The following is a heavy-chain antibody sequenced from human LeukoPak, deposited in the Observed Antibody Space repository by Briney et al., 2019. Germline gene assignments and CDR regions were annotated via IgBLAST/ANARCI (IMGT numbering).Heavy chain of an antibody. Sequence: PGRSLRLSCAASGFTFSSYATHWVRQAPGKGLEWVAVISYDGSNKYYADSVKGRFTISRDNSKNTLYLQMNSLRAEDTAVYYCARGICSSTSCPTFYWGQGTLVTVSS. D-gene: IGHD2-2*01. CDR1: GFTFSSYA. CDR2: ISYDGSNK. CDR3: ARGICSSTSCPTFY. J-gene: IGHJ4*02. V-gene: IGHV3-30-3*01.